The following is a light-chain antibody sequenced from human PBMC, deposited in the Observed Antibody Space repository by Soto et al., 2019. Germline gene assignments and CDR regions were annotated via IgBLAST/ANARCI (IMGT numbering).Light chain of an antibody. CDR3: QQYNNRPGT. J-gene: IGKJ2*01. CDR1: QSVSSN. V-gene: IGKV3-15*01. CDR2: GAS. Sequence: EIVMTQSPATLSVSPGERATLSCRASQSVSSNLAWYQQKPGQAPRLLIYGASTRTAGIPARFSGSGSGTEFTLTISSLQSEDFAVYYCQQYNNRPGTFGQGTQLEIK.